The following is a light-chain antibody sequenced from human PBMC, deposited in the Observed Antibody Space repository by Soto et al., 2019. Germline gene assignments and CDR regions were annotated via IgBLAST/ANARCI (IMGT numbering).Light chain of an antibody. CDR1: QSITDY. J-gene: IGKJ1*01. Sequence: DIQMTQSPSSLSASVGDRVTITCRASQSITDYLNWYEQKPGKAPKRLIFAASTLQSGVPSRFSGSGSWTDFTLTINSLQPEDSATYFCQQSYSTPWTFGQGTKVEIK. CDR3: QQSYSTPWT. CDR2: AAS. V-gene: IGKV1-39*01.